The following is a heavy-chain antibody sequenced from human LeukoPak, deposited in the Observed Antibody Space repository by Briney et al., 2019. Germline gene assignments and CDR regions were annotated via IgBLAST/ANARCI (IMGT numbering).Heavy chain of an antibody. CDR3: ARDPVVPATSMQFDWYFDL. V-gene: IGHV4-38-2*02. Sequence: SETLSLTCTVSGYPISSGYYWGWIRQPPGKGLEWIGSISHSGSPYYNPSLKSRVTISVHTSKNQFSLKLSSVTAADTAVYYCARDPVVPATSMQFDWYFDLWGRGTLVTVSS. CDR1: GYPISSGYY. J-gene: IGHJ2*01. CDR2: ISHSGSP. D-gene: IGHD2-21*02.